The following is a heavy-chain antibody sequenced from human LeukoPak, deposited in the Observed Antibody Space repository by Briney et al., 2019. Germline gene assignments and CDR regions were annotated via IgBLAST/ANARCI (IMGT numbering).Heavy chain of an antibody. V-gene: IGHV1-46*01. D-gene: IGHD5-12*01. CDR1: GGTFSSYA. J-gene: IGHJ4*02. CDR3: ARGYSGYSFYYFDY. CDR2: INPSGGST. Sequence: ASVKVSCKASGGTFSSYAISWVRQAPGQGLEWMGIINPSGGSTSYAQKFQGRVTMTRDTSTSTVYMELSSLRSEDTAVYYCARGYSGYSFYYFDYWGQGTLVTVSS.